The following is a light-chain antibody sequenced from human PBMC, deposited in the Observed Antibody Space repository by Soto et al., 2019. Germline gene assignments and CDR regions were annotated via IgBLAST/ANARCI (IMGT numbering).Light chain of an antibody. CDR3: QQYNNWPRGT. Sequence: EIVMTQSPATLSVSPGERATLSCRASQSVSSNLAWYQQKPGQAPRLLIYVASTRATGIPARFSGSGSGTEFTLTISSLQSEDVAVYYCQQYNNWPRGTFGQGTKLEIK. CDR1: QSVSSN. CDR2: VAS. J-gene: IGKJ2*02. V-gene: IGKV3-15*01.